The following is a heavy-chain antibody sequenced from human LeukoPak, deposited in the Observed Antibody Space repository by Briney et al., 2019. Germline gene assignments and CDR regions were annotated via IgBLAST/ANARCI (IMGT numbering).Heavy chain of an antibody. V-gene: IGHV3-33*01. CDR3: ARGDYYDSSGYSQYFQH. Sequence: PGGSLRLSCAASGFTFSNYGMHWVRQAPGKGLEWVAVIWYDGSNKYCADSVKGRFTISRDNSKNTLYLQMNSLRAEDTAVYYCARGDYYDSSGYSQYFQHWGQGTLVTVSS. CDR1: GFTFSNYG. J-gene: IGHJ1*01. CDR2: IWYDGSNK. D-gene: IGHD3-22*01.